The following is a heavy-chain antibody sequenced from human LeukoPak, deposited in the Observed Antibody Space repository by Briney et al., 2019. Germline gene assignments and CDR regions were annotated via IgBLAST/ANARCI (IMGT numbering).Heavy chain of an antibody. Sequence: SETLSLTCAVYGGSFSGSYWSWIRQPPGKGLEWIGEINHSGSTNYNPSLKSRVSMSVDTSKNQFSLRLNSATAADTAVYYCARRRRGRTNYFDNWGQGTLVTVSS. D-gene: IGHD1-14*01. CDR2: INHSGST. J-gene: IGHJ4*02. V-gene: IGHV4-34*01. CDR3: ARRRRGRTNYFDN. CDR1: GGSFSGSY.